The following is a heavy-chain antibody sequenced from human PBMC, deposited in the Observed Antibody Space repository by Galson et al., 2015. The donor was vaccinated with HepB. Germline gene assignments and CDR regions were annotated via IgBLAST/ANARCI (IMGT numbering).Heavy chain of an antibody. CDR3: ARLPLTGTTSTHHYYYGMDV. V-gene: IGHV1-2*02. CDR1: GYTFTGYY. D-gene: IGHD1-7*01. J-gene: IGHJ6*02. CDR2: INPNSGGT. Sequence: SVKVSCKASGYTFTGYYMHWVRQAPGQGLEWMGWINPNSGGTNYAQKFQGRVTMTRDTSISTAYMELSRLRSDDTAVYYCARLPLTGTTSTHHYYYGMDVWGQGTTVTVSS.